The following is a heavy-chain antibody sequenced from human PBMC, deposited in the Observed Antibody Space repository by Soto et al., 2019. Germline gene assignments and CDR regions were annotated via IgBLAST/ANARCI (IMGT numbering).Heavy chain of an antibody. CDR3: LGSNRYSRPSGWGGGFDY. V-gene: IGHV3-33*01. CDR2: IWSDGSDK. D-gene: IGHD6-6*01. Sequence: QVQLVESGGGVVQPGGSLRLSCATSGFTFSDSGMHWVRQAPGKGLEWVAVIWSDGSDKSYADSVEGRFTISRDNSKNKLFFQMNRPGGEGRGGYLCLGSNRYSRPSGWGGGFDYWGQGTLVTVSS. J-gene: IGHJ4*02. CDR1: GFTFSDSG.